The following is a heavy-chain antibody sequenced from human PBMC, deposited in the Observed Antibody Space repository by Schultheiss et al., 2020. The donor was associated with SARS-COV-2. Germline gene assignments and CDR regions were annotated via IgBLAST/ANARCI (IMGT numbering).Heavy chain of an antibody. V-gene: IGHV4-34*01. D-gene: IGHD6-19*01. J-gene: IGHJ4*02. Sequence: SETLSLTCTVSGGSISTGYYWGWVRQPPGKGLEWIGEINHSGSTNYNPSLKSRVTISVDTSKNQFSLKLSSVTAADTAVYYCARRDSSGSRPDFDYWGQGTLVTVSS. CDR2: INHSGST. CDR3: ARRDSSGSRPDFDY. CDR1: GGSISTGYY.